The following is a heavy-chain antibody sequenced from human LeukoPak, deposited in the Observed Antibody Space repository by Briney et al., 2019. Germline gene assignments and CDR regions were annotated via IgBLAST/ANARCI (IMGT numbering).Heavy chain of an antibody. Sequence: SETLSLTCTVSGGSISSSSYYWGWIRQPPGKGLEWIGSIYYSGSTYYNPSLKSRVTISVDTSKNQFSLKLSSVTAADTAVYYCARVCGGSYYGVYYYYMDVWGKRTTVTVSS. CDR3: ARVCGGSYYGVYYYYMDV. D-gene: IGHD1-26*01. CDR2: IYYSGST. J-gene: IGHJ6*03. CDR1: GGSISSSSYY. V-gene: IGHV4-39*07.